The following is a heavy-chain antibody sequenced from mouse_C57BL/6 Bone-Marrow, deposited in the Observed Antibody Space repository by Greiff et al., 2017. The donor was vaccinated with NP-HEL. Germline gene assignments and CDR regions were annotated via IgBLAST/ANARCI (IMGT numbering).Heavy chain of an antibody. CDR3: APRWLLRGWYFDV. V-gene: IGHV1-42*01. CDR1: GYSFTGYY. Sequence: VQLQQSGPELVKPGASVKISCKASGYSFTGYYMNWVKQSPEKSLEWIGEINPSTGGTTYNQKFKAKATLTVDKSSSTAYMQLKSLTSEDSAVYYCAPRWLLRGWYFDVWGTGTTVTVSS. J-gene: IGHJ1*03. CDR2: INPSTGGT. D-gene: IGHD2-3*01.